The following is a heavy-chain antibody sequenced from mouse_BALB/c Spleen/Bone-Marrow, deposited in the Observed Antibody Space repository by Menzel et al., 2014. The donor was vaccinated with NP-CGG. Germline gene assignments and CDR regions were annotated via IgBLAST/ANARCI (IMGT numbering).Heavy chain of an antibody. CDR2: IDPYNGGT. CDR1: GYAFTSYN. CDR3: AGEGGMITTGLPY. J-gene: IGHJ3*01. Sequence: SGPELVKPGASVKVSCKASGYAFTSYNMYWVKQSHGKSLEWIGYIDPYNGGTSYNQKFKGKATLTVDKSSSTAYMQLSSLTSEDSAVYFCAGEGGMITTGLPYWGQGTLVTVSA. D-gene: IGHD2-4*01. V-gene: IGHV1S135*01.